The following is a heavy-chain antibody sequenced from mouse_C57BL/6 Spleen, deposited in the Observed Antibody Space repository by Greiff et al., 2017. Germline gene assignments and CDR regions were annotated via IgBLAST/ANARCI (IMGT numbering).Heavy chain of an antibody. Sequence: QVQLQQPGAELVKPGASVKMSCKASGYTFTSYWITWVKQRPGQGLEWIGDIYPGSGSTNYNEKFKSKATLTVDTSSSTAYMQLSSLTSEDSAVYYCARSRYDYGYFDYWGQGTTLTVSS. CDR3: ARSRYDYGYFDY. V-gene: IGHV1-55*01. CDR2: IYPGSGST. CDR1: GYTFTSYW. D-gene: IGHD2-4*01. J-gene: IGHJ2*01.